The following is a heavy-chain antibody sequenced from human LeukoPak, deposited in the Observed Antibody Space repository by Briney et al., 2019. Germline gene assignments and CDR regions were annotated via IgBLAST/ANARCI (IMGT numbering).Heavy chain of an antibody. D-gene: IGHD3-3*01. CDR2: ISGSGGST. CDR3: AKGYYDFWSGYSPFDY. J-gene: IGHJ4*02. V-gene: IGHV3-23*01. CDR1: GFTFSSYA. Sequence: PGGSLRLSCAASGFTFSSYAMSWVSQARGKGLEWVSAISGSGGSTYYADSVKGRFTISRDNSKNTLYLQMNSLRAEDTAVYYCAKGYYDFWSGYSPFDYWGQGTLVTVSS.